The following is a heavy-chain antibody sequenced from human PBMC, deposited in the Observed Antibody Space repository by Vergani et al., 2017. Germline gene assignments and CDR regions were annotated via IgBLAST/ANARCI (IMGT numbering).Heavy chain of an antibody. J-gene: IGHJ6*03. V-gene: IGHV3-33*01. CDR3: ARDRRSSYMDV. CDR2: IGHDGNNK. D-gene: IGHD2-2*01. CDR1: GCTFSSYG. Sequence: QEQLVESGGGVVQPGRSLRLSCVTFGCTFSSYGMHWVRQAPGKGLEWVAGIGHDGNNKHYADSVKGRFTISRDNSKNTLYLQMNSLRAEDTAVYYCARDRRSSYMDVWGKGTTVTVSS.